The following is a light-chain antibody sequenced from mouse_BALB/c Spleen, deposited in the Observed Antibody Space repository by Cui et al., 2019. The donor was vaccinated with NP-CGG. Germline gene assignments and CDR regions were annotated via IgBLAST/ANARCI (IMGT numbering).Light chain of an antibody. V-gene: IGLV1*01. J-gene: IGLJ1*01. Sequence: QAVVTQESPHTTSPGETVTLTCRSNTGAVTTNNYANWVQEKPDHLFTGLIGGTNNRAPGVPARFSGSLIGDKAALTITGAQTEDEAIYFCALWYSNHWVFGGGTKLTVL. CDR1: TGAVTTNNY. CDR3: ALWYSNHWV. CDR2: GTN.